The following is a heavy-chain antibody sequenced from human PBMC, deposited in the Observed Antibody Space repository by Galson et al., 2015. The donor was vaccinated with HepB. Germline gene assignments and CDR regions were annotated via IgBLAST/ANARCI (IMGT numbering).Heavy chain of an antibody. V-gene: IGHV1-18*04. CDR3: ARDRLHSLDY. CDR1: GHSFTSNG. CDR2: ISINSGNT. Sequence: SVKVSCKASGHSFTSNGISWVRQAPGQGLEWLGWISINSGNTNYAQRLQGRVTLTRDTSTNTAYTELRRLRSDDAAVYYCARDRLHSLDYWGQGTLVTVSS. J-gene: IGHJ4*02.